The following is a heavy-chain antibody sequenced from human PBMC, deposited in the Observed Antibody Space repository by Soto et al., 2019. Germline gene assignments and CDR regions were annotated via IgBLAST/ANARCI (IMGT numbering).Heavy chain of an antibody. CDR3: ARNRGDGDDFEY. D-gene: IGHD4-17*01. CDR2: IYWDDDK. J-gene: IGHJ4*02. Sequence: QITLKESGPTLVKPTQTLTLTCTFSGFSLSTSGLSVSWIRQPPGKALEWLALIYWDDDKRYSPSLKSRLTVTKDTSKNQVVLTMTNLDPVDTATYFCARNRGDGDDFEYWGQGTLVSVSS. V-gene: IGHV2-5*02. CDR1: GFSLSTSGLS.